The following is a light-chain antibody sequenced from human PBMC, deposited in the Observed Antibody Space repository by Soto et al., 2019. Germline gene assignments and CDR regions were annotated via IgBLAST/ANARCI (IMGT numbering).Light chain of an antibody. CDR3: GTWDSNLSAAV. J-gene: IGLJ2*01. CDR1: SSSVGRNY. CDR2: DNN. V-gene: IGLV1-51*01. Sequence: QPVLTQPPSVSAAPGQKVTISCSGSSSSVGRNYVSWYQQVPGTAPKLLIYDNNKRPSGIPDRFSGSKSGTSATLGITGLQTGDEAHYYCGTWDSNLSAAVFGGGTQLTVL.